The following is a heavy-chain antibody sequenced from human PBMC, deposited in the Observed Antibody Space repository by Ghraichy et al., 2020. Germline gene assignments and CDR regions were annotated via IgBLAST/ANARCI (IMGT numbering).Heavy chain of an antibody. D-gene: IGHD3-3*02. V-gene: IGHV3-11*01. CDR1: GFTFSAYY. CDR2: ISRSGSSI. Sequence: GGSLRLSCAASGFTFSAYYMSWIRQAPGKGLEWVSYISRSGSSIYYADSVKGRFTISRDNAKNSLYLQMNSLRVEDTAVYYCARDASRLDLAYYFDFWGQGTLVTVSS. J-gene: IGHJ4*02. CDR3: ARDASRLDLAYYFDF.